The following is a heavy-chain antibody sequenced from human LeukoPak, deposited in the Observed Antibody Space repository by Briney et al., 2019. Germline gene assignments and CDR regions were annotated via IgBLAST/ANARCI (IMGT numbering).Heavy chain of an antibody. J-gene: IGHJ4*02. Sequence: PGGSLRLSCAASGFTFTTYWMHWVRQAPGKGLVWVSRINNDGSTTTYADSVKGRFTISRDNAKNTLYLQMNSLRAEDTAVYYCARGNAGHDYWGQGTLVTVSS. V-gene: IGHV3-74*01. CDR3: ARGNAGHDY. CDR2: INNDGSTT. CDR1: GFTFTTYW. D-gene: IGHD2-8*01.